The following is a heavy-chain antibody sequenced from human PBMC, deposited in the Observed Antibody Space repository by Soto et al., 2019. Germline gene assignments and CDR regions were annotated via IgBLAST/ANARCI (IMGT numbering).Heavy chain of an antibody. Sequence: GAAVKVSGRASGYTVTSYGISWVRQALGQGLEWMGWISAYNGNTNYAQKLQGRVTMTTDTSTSTAYMELRSLRSDDTAVYYCARDPDSSSWHWFAPWGQGTLVTVSS. D-gene: IGHD6-13*01. V-gene: IGHV1-18*01. J-gene: IGHJ5*02. CDR3: ARDPDSSSWHWFAP. CDR2: ISAYNGNT. CDR1: GYTVTSYG.